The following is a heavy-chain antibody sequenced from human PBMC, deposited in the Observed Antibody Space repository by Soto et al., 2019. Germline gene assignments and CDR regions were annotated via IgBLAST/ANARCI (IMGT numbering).Heavy chain of an antibody. CDR2: ISTGGSTI. Sequence: PGGPLRHSWSASGFVFDEYAIHSVRQAPGKGLQWVSGISTGGSTIGYADSVQGRFTISRDSATNSLHLQMSSLRLDDTALYYCVKEYSCSSDACFTPYRSHYMDAWGNGTPVSV. CDR3: VKEYSCSSDACFTPYRSHYMDA. CDR1: GFVFDEYA. V-gene: IGHV3-9*01. J-gene: IGHJ6*03. D-gene: IGHD2-2*01.